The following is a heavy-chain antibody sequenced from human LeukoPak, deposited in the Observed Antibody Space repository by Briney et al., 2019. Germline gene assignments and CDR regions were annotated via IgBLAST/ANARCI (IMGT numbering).Heavy chain of an antibody. Sequence: GGSLRLSCAASGFTFSSYSMNWVRQAPGKGLEWVSYISSSSSTIYYADSVKGRFTISRDNAKNSLYLQMNSLRAEDTAVYYCARDSSGWYRGWFDPWGQGTLVTVSS. CDR1: GFTFSSYS. CDR2: ISSSSSTI. J-gene: IGHJ5*02. D-gene: IGHD6-19*01. CDR3: ARDSSGWYRGWFDP. V-gene: IGHV3-48*01.